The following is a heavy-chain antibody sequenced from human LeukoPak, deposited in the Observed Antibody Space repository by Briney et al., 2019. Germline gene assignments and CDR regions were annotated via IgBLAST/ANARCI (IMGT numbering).Heavy chain of an antibody. Sequence: GGSLRLSCAASGFTFSDYYMSWIRQAPGKGLEWVSYISSSGSTIYYADSVKGRFTISRDNAKNSLYLQMNSLRAEDTAVYYCARSVVVIRHRYIDYWGQGTLVTVSS. V-gene: IGHV3-11*04. J-gene: IGHJ4*02. CDR3: ARSVVVIRHRYIDY. CDR1: GFTFSDYY. D-gene: IGHD3-22*01. CDR2: ISSSGSTI.